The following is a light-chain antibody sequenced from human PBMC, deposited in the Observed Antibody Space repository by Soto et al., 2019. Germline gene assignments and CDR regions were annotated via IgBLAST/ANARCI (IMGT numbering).Light chain of an antibody. CDR2: GAS. CDR1: QSVSSSY. J-gene: IGKJ2*01. V-gene: IGKV3-20*01. Sequence: EIVLTQSPGTLSLSPGERATLSCRASQSVSSSYLAWYQQKPGQAPRLLIYGASSRATGIPDRFSGSGSGTDFTLTISRLDPEDFAVYYCQQYGSSPMHTFGQGTKLESK. CDR3: QQYGSSPMHT.